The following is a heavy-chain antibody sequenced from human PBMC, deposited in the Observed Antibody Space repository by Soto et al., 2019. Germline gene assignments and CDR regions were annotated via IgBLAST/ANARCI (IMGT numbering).Heavy chain of an antibody. Sequence: ASVKVSCKASGGTFSSYAISWVRQAPGQGLEWMGGIIPIFGTANYAQKFQGRVTITADESTSTAYMELSSLRSEDTAVYYCARGRNDFWSGLFHYWGQGTLVTVPS. CDR3: ARGRNDFWSGLFHY. D-gene: IGHD3-3*01. CDR2: IIPIFGTA. J-gene: IGHJ4*02. CDR1: GGTFSSYA. V-gene: IGHV1-69*13.